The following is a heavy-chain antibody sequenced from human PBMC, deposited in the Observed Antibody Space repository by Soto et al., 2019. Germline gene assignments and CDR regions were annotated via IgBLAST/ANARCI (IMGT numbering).Heavy chain of an antibody. Sequence: EVQLFESGGGLVQPGGSLRLSCAASGFSFSTFEMSWVRQAPGRGLEWVSFISDDGSRTYYADAVKGRFTISRDNSKHTLYLQMNSRTAEDTAVYACVKGGWLDFWGQGTLVTVSS. CDR2: ISDDGSRT. V-gene: IGHV3-23*01. D-gene: IGHD3-16*01. CDR3: VKGGWLDF. CDR1: GFSFSTFE. J-gene: IGHJ5*01.